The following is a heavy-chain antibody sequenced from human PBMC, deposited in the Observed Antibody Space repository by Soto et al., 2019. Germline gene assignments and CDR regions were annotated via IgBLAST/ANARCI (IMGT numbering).Heavy chain of an antibody. CDR2: IYYSGST. D-gene: IGHD3-16*01. CDR1: GGSISSYY. Sequence: PSETLSLTCTVSGGSISSYYWSWIRQPPGKGLEWIGYIYYSGSTNYNPSLKSRVTISVDTSKNQFSLKLSSVTAADTAVYYCARHRRGEAATMRLNWFDPWGQGTLVTVSS. CDR3: ARHRRGEAATMRLNWFDP. V-gene: IGHV4-59*08. J-gene: IGHJ5*02.